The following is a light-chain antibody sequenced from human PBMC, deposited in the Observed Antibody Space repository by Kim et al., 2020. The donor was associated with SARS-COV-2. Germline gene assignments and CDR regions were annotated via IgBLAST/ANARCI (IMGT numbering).Light chain of an antibody. CDR3: MQSTQLPPIT. CDR2: EVS. Sequence: IVMTQTPLSLSVTPGQSASIFCKSSQTLLHSDGKTYLYWYLQKPGQPPQVLLYEVSNRFSGVPDRFSGSGSGTYFTLTISRVEAEDVGIYYCMQSTQLPPITFGQGTRLEIK. CDR1: QTLLHSDGKTY. V-gene: IGKV2D-29*01. J-gene: IGKJ5*01.